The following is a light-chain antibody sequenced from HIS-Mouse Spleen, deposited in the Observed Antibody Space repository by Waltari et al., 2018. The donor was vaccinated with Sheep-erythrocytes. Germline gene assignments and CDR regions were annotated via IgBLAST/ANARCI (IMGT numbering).Light chain of an antibody. J-gene: IGLJ1*01. CDR1: SSDVGGDHY. V-gene: IGLV2-11*01. CDR2: DVS. Sequence: QSALTQPLSVSGSPGQSVTLSCTGTSSDVGGDHYVSWYQQHPGKAPKLMFYDVSKRPSGVPDRFSCSKSGNTASLTISGLQAEDEADYYCCSYAGSYNHVFATGTKVTVL. CDR3: CSYAGSYNHV.